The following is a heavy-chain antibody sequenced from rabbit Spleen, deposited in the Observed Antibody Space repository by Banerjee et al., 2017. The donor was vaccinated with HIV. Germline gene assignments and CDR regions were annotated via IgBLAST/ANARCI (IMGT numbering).Heavy chain of an antibody. CDR3: ARPYYTYSGMDL. CDR2: VWSGSGTT. Sequence: QEQLKESGGGLVQPGGSLTLSCKASGFDVSSDYMSWVRQAPGKGLEWIGCVWSGSGTTYYASWAKGRFTISGTSSTTVTLQMTSLTAADTATYFCARPYYTYSGMDLWGPGTLVTVS. V-gene: IGHV1S45*01. CDR1: GFDVSSDYM. D-gene: IGHD8-1*01. J-gene: IGHJ6*01.